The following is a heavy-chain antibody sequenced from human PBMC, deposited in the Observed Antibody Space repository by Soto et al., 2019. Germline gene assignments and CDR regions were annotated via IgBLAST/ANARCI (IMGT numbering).Heavy chain of an antibody. Sequence: SQTLSLTCAISGDSVSSNSAAWNWIRQSPSRGLEWLGRTYYRSKWYNDYAVSVKSRITINPDTSKNQFSLQLNSVTPGDTAVYYCARERDSSSWHNYYGMDVWGQGTTVTVSS. J-gene: IGHJ6*02. D-gene: IGHD6-13*01. CDR3: ARERDSSSWHNYYGMDV. CDR2: TYYRSKWYN. CDR1: GDSVSSNSAA. V-gene: IGHV6-1*01.